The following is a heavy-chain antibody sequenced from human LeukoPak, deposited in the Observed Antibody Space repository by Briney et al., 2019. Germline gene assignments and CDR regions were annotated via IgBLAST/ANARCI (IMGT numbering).Heavy chain of an antibody. Sequence: PGGSLRLSCAASGFTVSSNYMSWVRQAPGKGLEWVSVIYSGGSTYYADSVKGRFTISRDNSKNTLYLQMNSLRAEDTAVYYCARIANSNYGFYAFDIWGQGTMVTVSS. J-gene: IGHJ3*02. CDR2: IYSGGST. D-gene: IGHD4-11*01. CDR1: GFTVSSNY. CDR3: ARIANSNYGFYAFDI. V-gene: IGHV3-66*02.